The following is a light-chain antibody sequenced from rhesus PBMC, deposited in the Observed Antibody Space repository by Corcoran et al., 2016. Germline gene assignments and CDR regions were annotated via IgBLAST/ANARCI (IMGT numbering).Light chain of an antibody. Sequence: EIAVTQSPATLSLSPGETATLSCRASESVGNYLAWYQQKLGQAPNLLVPYTHFRATGIPDRVSGRGSRTALTLTISSLEPEDVGVYHCQQYNDFLWTFGQGTKVEIK. CDR3: QQYNDFLWT. J-gene: IGKJ1*01. CDR1: ESVGNY. CDR2: YTH. V-gene: IGKV3-40*03.